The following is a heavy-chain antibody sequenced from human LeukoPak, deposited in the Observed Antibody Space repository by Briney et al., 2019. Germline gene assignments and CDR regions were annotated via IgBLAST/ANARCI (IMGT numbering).Heavy chain of an antibody. CDR3: ARDQYDTWSRRGNFDS. CDR1: GFTFGKYW. J-gene: IGHJ4*02. D-gene: IGHD3-3*01. V-gene: IGHV3-7*03. Sequence: GGSLRLSCVASGFTFGKYWMSWVRQAPGKGLEWVANIKLDGSEQNYVDSVKGRFTISRDNTKNSLYLQMNSLRVEDTAVFYCARDQYDTWSRRGNFDSWGQGTLVIVSS. CDR2: IKLDGSEQ.